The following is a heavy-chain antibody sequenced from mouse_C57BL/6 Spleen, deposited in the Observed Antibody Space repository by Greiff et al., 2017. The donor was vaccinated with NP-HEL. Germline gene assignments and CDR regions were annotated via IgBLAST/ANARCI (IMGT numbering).Heavy chain of an antibody. J-gene: IGHJ1*03. D-gene: IGHD2-1*01. CDR3: ARNPYGNYWYFDV. CDR2: INPNNGGT. CDR1: GYTFTDYN. V-gene: IGHV1-18*01. Sequence: EVKLQESGPELVKPGASVKIPCKASGYTFTDYNMDWVKQSHGKSLEWIGDINPNNGGTIYNQKFKGKATLTVDKSSSTAYMELRSLTSEDTAVYYCARNPYGNYWYFDVWGTGTTVTVSS.